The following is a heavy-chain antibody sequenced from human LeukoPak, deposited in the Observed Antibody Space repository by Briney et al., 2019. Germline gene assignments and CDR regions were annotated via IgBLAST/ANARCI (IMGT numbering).Heavy chain of an antibody. Sequence: GGSLRLSCAASGFTFSSYAMSWVRQAPGKGLEWVSAISGSGGSTYYADSVKGRFTISRDNSKNTLYLQMNSLRAEDTAVYYCAKPPHYDISGYYYSTLSYYFDYWGQGTLVTVSS. J-gene: IGHJ4*02. D-gene: IGHD3-22*01. CDR1: GFTFSSYA. CDR3: AKPPHYDISGYYYSTLSYYFDY. V-gene: IGHV3-23*01. CDR2: ISGSGGST.